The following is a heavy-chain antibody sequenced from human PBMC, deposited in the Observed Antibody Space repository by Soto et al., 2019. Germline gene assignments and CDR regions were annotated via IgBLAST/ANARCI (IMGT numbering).Heavy chain of an antibody. V-gene: IGHV3-30-3*01. J-gene: IGHJ4*02. CDR1: GFTFSSYA. CDR3: APTWILGY. Sequence: QVQLVESGGGVVQPGRSLRLSCAASGFTFSSYAMHWVRQAPGKGLEWVAVISYDGSNKYYADSVKGRFTISRDNSKNTLYLQMNSLRAEDTAVYYCAPTWILGYWGQGTLVTVSS. D-gene: IGHD5-18*01. CDR2: ISYDGSNK.